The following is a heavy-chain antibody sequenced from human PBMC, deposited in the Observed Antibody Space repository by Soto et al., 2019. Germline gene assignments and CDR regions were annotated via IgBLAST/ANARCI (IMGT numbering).Heavy chain of an antibody. CDR2: SSAYNGNT. CDR1: GYTFTSYC. V-gene: IGHV1-18*01. J-gene: IGHJ4*02. D-gene: IGHD4-17*01. Sequence: QVQLVQSGAEVKKPGASVKVTCKASGYTFTSYCISWVRQAPGQWLEWMGWSSAYNGNTNYAQKLQGRVTMTTDTSTSTAYIELRSLRFDDTAVYYCARESTLRGLEYWGQGNLVTVS. CDR3: ARESTLRGLEY.